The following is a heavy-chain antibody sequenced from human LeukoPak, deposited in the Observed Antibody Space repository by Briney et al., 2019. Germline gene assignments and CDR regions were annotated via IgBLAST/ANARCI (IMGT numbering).Heavy chain of an antibody. V-gene: IGHV4-4*02. J-gene: IGHJ3*02. CDR1: GGSISSSNC. D-gene: IGHD3-22*01. CDR3: ARDRNYYDSSGYYRHHAFDI. Sequence: PSGTLSLTCAVSGGSISSSNCWSWVRQPPGKGLEWIGEIYHSGSTNYNPSLKSRVTISVDKSKNQFSLKLSSVTAADTAVYYCARDRNYYDSSGYYRHHAFDIWGQGTMVTVSS. CDR2: IYHSGST.